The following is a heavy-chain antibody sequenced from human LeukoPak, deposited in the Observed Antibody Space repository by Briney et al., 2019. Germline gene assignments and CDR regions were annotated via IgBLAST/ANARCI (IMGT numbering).Heavy chain of an antibody. Sequence: PGGSLRLSCAASGFTFSNFWMTWIRQAPGKGLEWVANIKQDGIEKYYVDSVEGRFTVSRDNTKNTLFLQMDSLRAEDTAVYYCARGSSGYYCDHFQTWGQSSLVTVSS. CDR3: ARGSSGYYCDHFQT. CDR1: GFTFSNFW. D-gene: IGHD3-22*01. J-gene: IGHJ1*01. V-gene: IGHV3-7*01. CDR2: IKQDGIEK.